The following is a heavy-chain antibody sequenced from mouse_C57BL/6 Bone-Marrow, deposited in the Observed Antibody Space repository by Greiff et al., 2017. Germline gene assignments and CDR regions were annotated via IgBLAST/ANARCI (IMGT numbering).Heavy chain of an antibody. CDR1: GFTFSSYA. D-gene: IGHD2-5*01. Sequence: EVMLVESGGGLVKPGGSLKLSCAASGFTFSSYAMSWVRQTPERRLEWVATISDGGSYTYYPDNVKGRFTISRDNAKNHLYLQMSHLKSEDTAMYYCARGRTIVTYWYFDVWGTGTTVTVSS. V-gene: IGHV5-4*03. J-gene: IGHJ1*03. CDR2: ISDGGSYT. CDR3: ARGRTIVTYWYFDV.